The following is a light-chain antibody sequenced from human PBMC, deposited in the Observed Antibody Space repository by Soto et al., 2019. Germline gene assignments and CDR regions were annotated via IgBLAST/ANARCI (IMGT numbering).Light chain of an antibody. J-gene: IGKJ1*01. CDR1: QAVNTR. CDR3: HQRQSWPRT. V-gene: IGKV3-11*01. Sequence: EIVLTQSPATLSSFPGDRVTLSCRASQAVNTRLAWYQHKPGQAPSLLIYLASNRAAGVPARFSGSGSGTDFTLTISNVEPEYFAVYYCHQRQSWPRTFGQGTTVDIK. CDR2: LAS.